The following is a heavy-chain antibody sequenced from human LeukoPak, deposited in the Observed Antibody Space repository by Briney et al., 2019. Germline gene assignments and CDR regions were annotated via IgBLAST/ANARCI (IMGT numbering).Heavy chain of an antibody. V-gene: IGHV3-21*01. CDR1: GFTFSSYS. J-gene: IGHJ4*02. CDR3: ARDRTTSAPAAH. Sequence: PGGSLRLSCAASGFTFSSYSVNWVRQAPGKGLEWVSSISSSSSYIYYADSVKGRFTISRDNAKNSLYLQMNSLRAEDTAVYYCARDRTTSAPAAHWGQGTLVTVSS. D-gene: IGHD2-2*01. CDR2: ISSSSSYI.